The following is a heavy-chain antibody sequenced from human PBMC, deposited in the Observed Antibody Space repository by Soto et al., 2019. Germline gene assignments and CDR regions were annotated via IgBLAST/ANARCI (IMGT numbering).Heavy chain of an antibody. D-gene: IGHD2-8*02. V-gene: IGHV4-34*01. J-gene: IGHJ4*02. CDR1: GGSFSGYC. Sequence: QGRLQQWGAGLLKPSDTLALTGAVYGGSFSGYCRPWIRQPPGTGLEWIGEINHRGSTNYNPSLKSRVTISVDTSKNQFSLKLTSVTAADTAVYYCARDKITGLFDYWGQGTLVTVSS. CDR2: INHRGST. CDR3: ARDKITGLFDY.